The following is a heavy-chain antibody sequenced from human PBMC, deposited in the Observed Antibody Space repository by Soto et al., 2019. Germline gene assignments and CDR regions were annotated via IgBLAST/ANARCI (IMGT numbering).Heavy chain of an antibody. D-gene: IGHD1-26*01. Sequence: PSEALSLTCPVSGGSISSYYWSWIRQPPGEGLEWIGYIFYSGTTNYSPSLKSRVTMSLGTAKNQFSLNLTSVTAADTAVYYCARGRGGTYDAFDIWGQGTMVTVSS. V-gene: IGHV4-59*01. J-gene: IGHJ3*02. CDR3: ARGRGGTYDAFDI. CDR1: GGSISSYY. CDR2: IFYSGTT.